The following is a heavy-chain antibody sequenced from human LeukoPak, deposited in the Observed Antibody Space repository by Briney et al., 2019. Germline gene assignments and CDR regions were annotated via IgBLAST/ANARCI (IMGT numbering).Heavy chain of an antibody. CDR1: GGSISSGGYS. Sequence: SETLFLTCAVSGGSISSGGYSWSWIRQPPGKGLEWIGYIYHSGSTYYNPSLKSRVTISVDRSKNQFSLKLSSVTAADTAVYYCASGGGNPRYYFDYWGQGTLVTVSS. CDR3: ASGGGNPRYYFDY. J-gene: IGHJ4*02. D-gene: IGHD4-23*01. CDR2: IYHSGST. V-gene: IGHV4-30-2*01.